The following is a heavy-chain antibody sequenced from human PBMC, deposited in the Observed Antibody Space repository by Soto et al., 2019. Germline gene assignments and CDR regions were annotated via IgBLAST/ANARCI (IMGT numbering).Heavy chain of an antibody. V-gene: IGHV1-69*13. CDR3: ARTGDILTASNRHAFDI. Sequence: ASVKVSFKASGGTLSSYAISWVRQAPGQGLEWMGGISPIFGTANYAQRFQGRVTITADESTSTAYMELSSLTSEDTAVYYCARTGDILTASNRHAFDIWGQGTMVTVSS. J-gene: IGHJ3*02. CDR2: ISPIFGTA. CDR1: GGTLSSYA. D-gene: IGHD3-9*01.